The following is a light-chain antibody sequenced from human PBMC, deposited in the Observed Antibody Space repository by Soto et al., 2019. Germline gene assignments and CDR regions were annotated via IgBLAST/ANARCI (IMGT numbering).Light chain of an antibody. CDR1: RDVGSD. CDR2: AAS. Sequence: IQMTQTPYSLSASVGEKIIITCRASRDVGSDVSWYQQKPGQAPKLLIYAASNLYTGVPSRFSGSRSGTEFTLTISSLQPEDFASYYCLQDYGDSWTFGQGTKADI. CDR3: LQDYGDSWT. V-gene: IGKV1-6*01. J-gene: IGKJ1*01.